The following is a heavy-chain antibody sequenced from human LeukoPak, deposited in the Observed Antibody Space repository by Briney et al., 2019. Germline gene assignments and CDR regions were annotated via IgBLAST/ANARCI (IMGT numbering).Heavy chain of an antibody. V-gene: IGHV1-18*01. Sequence: ASVKVSCKASGYTFTSYGISWVRRAPGQGLEWMGWISAYNGNTNYALKLQGRVTMTTDTSTSTAYMELRSLRSDDTAVYYCARAWLGLTGDGYTADNWFDPWGQGTLVTVSS. CDR1: GYTFTSYG. CDR2: ISAYNGNT. CDR3: ARAWLGLTGDGYTADNWFDP. J-gene: IGHJ5*02. D-gene: IGHD5-24*01.